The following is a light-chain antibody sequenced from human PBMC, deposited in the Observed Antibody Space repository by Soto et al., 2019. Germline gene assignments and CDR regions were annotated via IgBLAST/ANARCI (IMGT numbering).Light chain of an antibody. CDR3: TSYTSSSTPVV. J-gene: IGLJ2*01. CDR1: SSDVGGHNS. CDR2: DVS. V-gene: IGLV2-14*01. Sequence: QSALTQPASVSGSPGQSTTISCTGTSSDVGGHNSVSWYQQHPGKAPKLVIYDVSSRPSGVSNRFSASKSGNSASLTISGLQAEDEADYYCTSYTSSSTPVVFGGGTKLTVL.